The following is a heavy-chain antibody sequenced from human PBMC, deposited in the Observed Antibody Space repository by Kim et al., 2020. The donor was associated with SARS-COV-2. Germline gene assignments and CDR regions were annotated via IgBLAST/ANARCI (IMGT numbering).Heavy chain of an antibody. D-gene: IGHD3-16*02. J-gene: IGHJ4*02. CDR2: INTDTGNP. CDR1: GYTFTNYA. CDR3: ARVIWGSYRYADS. V-gene: IGHV7-4-1*02. Sequence: ASVKVSCKASGYTFTNYAISWVRQAPGQGLEWMGWINTDTGNPTYAQAFTGRFVFSVDTSVSTTYLQISSLKAEDTALYYCARVIWGSYRYADSLGQGTLVTVSS.